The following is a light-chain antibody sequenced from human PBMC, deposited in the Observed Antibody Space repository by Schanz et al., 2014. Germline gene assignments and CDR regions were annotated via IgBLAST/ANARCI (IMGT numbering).Light chain of an antibody. CDR2: DVH. CDR3: SSYTNINTPQYV. CDR1: SSDIGAHNY. V-gene: IGLV2-14*03. Sequence: QSALTQPASVSGSPGQSITIFCTGTSSDIGAHNYVSWYQQHPGKAPKLIVYDVHDRPSGVSYRFSGSKSGYTASLTISGLQVEDGADYYCSSYTNINTPQYVFGTGTQLTVL. J-gene: IGLJ1*01.